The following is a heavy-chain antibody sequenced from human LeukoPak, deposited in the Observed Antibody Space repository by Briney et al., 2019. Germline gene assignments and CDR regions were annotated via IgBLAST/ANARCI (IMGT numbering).Heavy chain of an antibody. CDR3: ARDGGIQLWLHYFDY. CDR1: GFTFSSYG. CDR2: IWYDGSNK. Sequence: GGSLRLSCAASGFTFSSYGMHWVRQAPGKGLEWVAVIWYDGSNKYYADSVKGRFTISRDNSKNTLYLQMNSLRAEDTAVYYCARDGGIQLWLHYFDYWGQGTLVTVSS. V-gene: IGHV3-30*19. D-gene: IGHD5-18*01. J-gene: IGHJ4*02.